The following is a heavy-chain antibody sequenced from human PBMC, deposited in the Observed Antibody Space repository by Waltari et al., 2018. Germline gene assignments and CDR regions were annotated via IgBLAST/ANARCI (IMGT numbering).Heavy chain of an antibody. CDR1: GGSFSGYY. J-gene: IGHJ4*02. Sequence: QVQLQQWGAGLLKPSETLSPTCAVYGGSFSGYYWSWIRPPPGTGLEWIGEINHSGSTNYNPSLKSRVTISVDTSKNQFSLKLSSVTAADTAVYYCARGQSTYTIFGVVIRYYFDYWGQGTLVTVSS. D-gene: IGHD3-3*01. CDR3: ARGQSTYTIFGVVIRYYFDY. CDR2: INHSGST. V-gene: IGHV4-34*01.